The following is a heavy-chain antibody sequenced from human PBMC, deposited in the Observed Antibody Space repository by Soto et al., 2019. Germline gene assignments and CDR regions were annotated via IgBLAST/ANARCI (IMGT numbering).Heavy chain of an antibody. Sequence: PGGSLRLSCVASGFTFDDYAMHWVQQAPGKGLEWVSVISWNSGTRGYADSVKGRFTISRDNAKNSLYLQMNSLRVEDTALYYCTKEVTGWRHYGMDVWGQGTTVTVSS. V-gene: IGHV3-9*01. CDR1: GFTFDDYA. D-gene: IGHD2-21*02. CDR2: ISWNSGTR. J-gene: IGHJ6*02. CDR3: TKEVTGWRHYGMDV.